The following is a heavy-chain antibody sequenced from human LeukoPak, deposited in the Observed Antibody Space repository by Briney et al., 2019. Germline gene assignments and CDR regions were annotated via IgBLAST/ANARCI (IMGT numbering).Heavy chain of an antibody. J-gene: IGHJ4*02. Sequence: ASVKVSCKASGYTFTSYYMHWVRQAPGQGLEWMGIINPSGGSTSYAQKFQGRVTMTRDTSTSTVYMELSSLRSEDTAVYYCASGPGRYYYDSSGYRLDYWGQGTLVTVSS. CDR1: GYTFTSYY. CDR2: INPSGGST. V-gene: IGHV1-46*01. CDR3: ASGPGRYYYDSSGYRLDY. D-gene: IGHD3-22*01.